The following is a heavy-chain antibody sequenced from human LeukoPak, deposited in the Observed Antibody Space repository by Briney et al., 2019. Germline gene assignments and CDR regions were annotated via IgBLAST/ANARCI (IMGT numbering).Heavy chain of an antibody. CDR1: GYIFTDYA. CDR2: MNGGNGNT. Sequence: PGASVKVSCKASGYIFTDYAIHWLRQAPGQRPEWMGWMNGGNGNTKYSQKFQGRITLIRDTSAATAYMELSSLRHDDLAVYYCARGRGTSGSNRDFYYYYYMDAWGKGTTVTVSS. CDR3: ARGRGTSGSNRDFYYYYYMDA. J-gene: IGHJ6*03. D-gene: IGHD2-15*01. V-gene: IGHV1-3*01.